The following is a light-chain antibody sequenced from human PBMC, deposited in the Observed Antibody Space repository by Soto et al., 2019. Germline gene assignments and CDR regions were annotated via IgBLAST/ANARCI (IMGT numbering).Light chain of an antibody. CDR2: EVS. J-gene: IGLJ1*01. Sequence: QSALTQPASVSGSPGQSITISCTGTNSDVGGYNYVSWYPHHPGKAPKLMISEVSNRPSGVSNRFSGSKSGNTASLTISGLQAEDEADYYCSSYTSSSTYVFGTGTKVTVL. V-gene: IGLV2-14*01. CDR1: NSDVGGYNY. CDR3: SSYTSSSTYV.